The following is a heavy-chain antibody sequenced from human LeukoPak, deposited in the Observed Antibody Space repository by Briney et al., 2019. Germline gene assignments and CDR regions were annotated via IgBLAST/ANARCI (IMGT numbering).Heavy chain of an antibody. J-gene: IGHJ6*03. CDR1: GFTFDDYG. CDR2: INWNGGST. D-gene: IGHD5-18*01. CDR3: ARFLDTARGREVYYYYMDV. V-gene: IGHV3-20*04. Sequence: GGSLRLSCAASGFTFDDYGMSWVRQAPGKGLEWVSGINWNGGSTGYADSVKGRFTISRDNAKNSLYLQMNSLRAEDTALYYCARFLDTARGREVYYYYMDVWGKGTTVTVSS.